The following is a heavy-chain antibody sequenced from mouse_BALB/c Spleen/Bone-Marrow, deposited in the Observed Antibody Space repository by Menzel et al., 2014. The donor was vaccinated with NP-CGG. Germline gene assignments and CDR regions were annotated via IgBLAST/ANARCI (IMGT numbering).Heavy chain of an antibody. CDR3: ARYYYGYYFDY. D-gene: IGHD1-2*01. J-gene: IGHJ2*01. CDR1: GFNIKDTY. Sequence: VQLQQSGAELVKPGASVKLSCTASGFNIKDTYMHWVKQRPEQGLEWIGRIDPANGNTKYDPKFQGKATITADTSSNTTYLQLSSLTSEDTAVYYCARYYYGYYFDYWGQGTTLTVSS. CDR2: IDPANGNT. V-gene: IGHV14-3*02.